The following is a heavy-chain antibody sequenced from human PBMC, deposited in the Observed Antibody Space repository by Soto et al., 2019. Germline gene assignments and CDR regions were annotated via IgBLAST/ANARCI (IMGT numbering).Heavy chain of an antibody. D-gene: IGHD4-17*01. CDR2: ISYDGSNK. J-gene: IGHJ4*02. V-gene: IGHV3-30-3*01. CDR1: GFTFRNYA. Sequence: ESGGGVVQPGRSLRLSCAASGFTFRNYAMHWVRQAPGKGLEWVAVISYDGSNKYYADSVKGRFTISRDNSKNTMYLHINSLRGEDMALYYCAREDYGAHYFDCWGQGVLVTVSS. CDR3: AREDYGAHYFDC.